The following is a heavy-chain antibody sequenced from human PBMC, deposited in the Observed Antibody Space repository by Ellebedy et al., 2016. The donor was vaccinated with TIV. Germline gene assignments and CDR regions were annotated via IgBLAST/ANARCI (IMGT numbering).Heavy chain of an antibody. J-gene: IGHJ4*02. CDR2: IGDTAHNT. Sequence: GESLKISXAGSGFTFSSYAMTWVRQAPGKGLEWVSGIGDTAHNTYYTDSVKGRFTISRDNAKNTLYLQINSLRAEDTAVYYCTRAGNYRHDYWGQGTLVTVSS. CDR1: GFTFSSYA. D-gene: IGHD1-7*01. CDR3: TRAGNYRHDY. V-gene: IGHV3-23*01.